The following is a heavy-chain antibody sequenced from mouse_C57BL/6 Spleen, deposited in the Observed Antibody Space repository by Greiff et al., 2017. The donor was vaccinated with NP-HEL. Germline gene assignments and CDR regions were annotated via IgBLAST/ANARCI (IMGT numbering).Heavy chain of an antibody. Sequence: QVQLQQSGAELVRPGASVKLSCKASGYTFTDYYINWVKQRPGQGLEWIARIYPGSGNTYYNEKFKGKATLTAEKSSSTAYMQLSSLTSEDSAVYFCARGVLRNGYFDVWGTGTTVTVSS. V-gene: IGHV1-76*01. CDR1: GYTFTDYY. CDR3: ARGVLRNGYFDV. J-gene: IGHJ1*03. CDR2: IYPGSGNT. D-gene: IGHD1-1*01.